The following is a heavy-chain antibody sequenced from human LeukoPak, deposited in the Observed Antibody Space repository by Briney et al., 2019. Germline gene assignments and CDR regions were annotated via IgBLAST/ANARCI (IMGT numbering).Heavy chain of an antibody. Sequence: ASVNVSCKASGYTFTIYGISWVRQAPGQGLEWLGWISAYNGNTNYAQKLQGRVTMTTDTSTSTAYMELRSLRSDDTAVYYCARDLRIVVVSRYFQHWGQGTLVTVSS. CDR2: ISAYNGNT. D-gene: IGHD3-22*01. J-gene: IGHJ1*01. CDR3: ARDLRIVVVSRYFQH. V-gene: IGHV1-18*01. CDR1: GYTFTIYG.